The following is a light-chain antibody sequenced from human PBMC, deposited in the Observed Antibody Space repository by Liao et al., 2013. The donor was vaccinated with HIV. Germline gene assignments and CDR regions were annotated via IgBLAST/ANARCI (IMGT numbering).Light chain of an antibody. V-gene: IGLV3-1*01. CDR3: QTWDSNTAF. J-gene: IGLJ2*01. CDR1: KLGYKY. Sequence: SYELTQPPSVSVSPGQTASITCSGDKLGYKYACWYQQKPGQSPVLVIYQDNKRPSGIPERFSGSNSGNTATLTISGTQAMDEADYYCQTWDSNTAFFGGGTKLTVL. CDR2: QDN.